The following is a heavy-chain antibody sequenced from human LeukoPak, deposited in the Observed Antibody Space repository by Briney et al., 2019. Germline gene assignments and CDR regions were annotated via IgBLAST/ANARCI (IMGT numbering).Heavy chain of an antibody. CDR2: ISGSGGST. Sequence: GGSLRLSCAASGFTFSSYAMSWVRQAPGKGLEWVSAISGSGGSTYYADSVKGRFTISRDNSKNTLYLQMNSLRAEDTAVYYCARDLRYSSSWSPPELLGYYYYYGMDVWGQGTTVTVSS. V-gene: IGHV3-23*01. J-gene: IGHJ6*02. CDR1: GFTFSSYA. CDR3: ARDLRYSSSWSPPELLGYYYYYGMDV. D-gene: IGHD6-13*01.